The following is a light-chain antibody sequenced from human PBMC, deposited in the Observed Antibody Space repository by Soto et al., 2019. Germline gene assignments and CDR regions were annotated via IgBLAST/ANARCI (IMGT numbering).Light chain of an antibody. V-gene: IGLV2-14*01. CDR3: SSYTTTSTLV. CDR2: EVR. CDR1: NRDVGSYNL. Sequence: QSVLTQPASVSGSPGQSITIACTGTNRDVGSYNLVSWYQQRPGEAPKLIISEVRNRPSGISYRFTGSKSGNTASLTISGLQAEDKADYYCSSYTTTSTLVFGGGTKVTVL. J-gene: IGLJ3*02.